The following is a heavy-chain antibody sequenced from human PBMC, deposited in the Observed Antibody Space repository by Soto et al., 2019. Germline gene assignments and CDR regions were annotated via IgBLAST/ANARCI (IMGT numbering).Heavy chain of an antibody. V-gene: IGHV1-58*01. CDR2: IVVGSGNT. CDR3: AADPSSGGCSSTSCYEDRDYYGMDV. D-gene: IGHD2-2*01. J-gene: IGHJ6*02. Sequence: GASVKVSCKASGFTFTSSAVQWVRQARGQRLEWIGWIVVGSGNTNYAQKFQERVTITRDMSTSTAYMELSSLRSEDTAVYYCAADPSSGGCSSTSCYEDRDYYGMDVWGQGTTVTVSS. CDR1: GFTFTSSA.